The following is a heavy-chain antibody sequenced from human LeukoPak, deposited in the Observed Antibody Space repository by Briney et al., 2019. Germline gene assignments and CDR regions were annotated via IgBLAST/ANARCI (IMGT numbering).Heavy chain of an antibody. D-gene: IGHD3-3*01. V-gene: IGHV3-23*01. CDR3: ARVTTSQYYDFWSGYYLYNWFDP. CDR2: ISGSGGST. CDR1: GFTFSSYA. Sequence: PGGSLRLSCAASGFTFSSYAMSWVRQAPGKGLEWVSAISGSGGSTYYADSMKGRFTISRDNAKNSLYLQMNSLRAEDTAVYYCARVTTSQYYDFWSGYYLYNWFDPWGQGTLVTVSS. J-gene: IGHJ5*02.